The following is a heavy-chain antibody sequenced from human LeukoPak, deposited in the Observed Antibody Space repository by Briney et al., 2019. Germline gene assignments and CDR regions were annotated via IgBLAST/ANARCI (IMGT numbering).Heavy chain of an antibody. V-gene: IGHV3-30*19. CDR2: ISYDGSNK. D-gene: IGHD2-21*02. Sequence: HAGGSLRLSCAASGFTFSSYGMHWVRQAPGKGLEWVAVISYDGSNKYYADSVKGRFTISRDNSENTLYLQTNSLRAEDTAVYYCVLTVVNAFDIWGQGTLVTVSS. J-gene: IGHJ3*02. CDR1: GFTFSSYG. CDR3: VLTVVNAFDI.